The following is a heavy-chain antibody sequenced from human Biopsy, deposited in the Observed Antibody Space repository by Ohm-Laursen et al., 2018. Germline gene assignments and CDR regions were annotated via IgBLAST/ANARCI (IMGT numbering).Heavy chain of an antibody. J-gene: IGHJ4*02. V-gene: IGHV3-72*01. D-gene: IGHD2-15*01. CDR3: ARMFARLGPWSGGTCYPGDDY. Sequence: SLRLSCAASGFTFSDHYMEWVRQAPGRGLEWVGRSRNKANGYTTEYAASVKGRFTISRDESETSMYLQMSGLKTEDTAVYYCARMFARLGPWSGGTCYPGDDYWGQGTLVTVSS. CDR1: GFTFSDHY. CDR2: SRNKANGYTT.